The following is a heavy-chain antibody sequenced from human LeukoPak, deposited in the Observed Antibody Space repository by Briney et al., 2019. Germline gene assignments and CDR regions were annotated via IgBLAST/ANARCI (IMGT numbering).Heavy chain of an antibody. V-gene: IGHV4-39*01. CDR1: GGSIRISSYY. CDR3: SRHLPYSFGYCDC. D-gene: IGHD5-18*01. CDR2: IYYSGST. Sequence: SETLSLTCTVSGGSIRISSYYWGWIRQPPGKGLEWIGTIYYSGSTYYNPSLKSRVTVSVDTSKNQFSLKLSSVTAADTAVYYCSRHLPYSFGYCDCWGQGTLVTVSS. J-gene: IGHJ4*02.